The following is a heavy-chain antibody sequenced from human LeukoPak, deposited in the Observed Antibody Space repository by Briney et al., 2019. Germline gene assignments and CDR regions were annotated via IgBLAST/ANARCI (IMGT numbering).Heavy chain of an antibody. CDR2: IYYSGST. V-gene: IGHV4-59*01. J-gene: IGHJ3*02. Sequence: SETLSLTCTVSGGSISSYYWSWIRQPPGKGLEWIGYIYYSGSTNYNPSLKSRVTISVDTSKNQFSLKLTSVTAADTAVYFCAREIIGSYDAFDIWGQGTMVIVSS. D-gene: IGHD3-10*01. CDR1: GGSISSYY. CDR3: AREIIGSYDAFDI.